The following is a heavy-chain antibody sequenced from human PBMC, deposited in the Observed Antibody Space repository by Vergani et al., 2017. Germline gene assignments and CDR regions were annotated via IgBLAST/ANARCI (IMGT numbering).Heavy chain of an antibody. V-gene: IGHV3-21*01. J-gene: IGHJ4*02. CDR2: ISSSTSYI. D-gene: IGHD4-17*01. CDR3: ARATDYGDFFDY. CDR1: GFTFSSYS. Sequence: EVQLVESGGGLVQPGRSLRLSCAASGFTFSSYSMNWVRQAPGKGLEWVSSISSSTSYIYYADSVKGRFTISRDNAKNSLYLQMNSLRAEDTAVYYCARATDYGDFFDYWGQGTLVTVSS.